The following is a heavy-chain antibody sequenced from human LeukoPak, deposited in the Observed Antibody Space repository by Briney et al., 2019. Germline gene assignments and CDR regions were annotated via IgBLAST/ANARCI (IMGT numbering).Heavy chain of an antibody. Sequence: GGSLRLSCAASGFTFSSYWMSWVRQAPGKGLEWVANIKQDGSEKYYVDSVKGRFTISRGNSKNTLYLQMNSLRAEDTAVYYCARVVDHDYGDYYLDYWGQGTLVTVSS. D-gene: IGHD4-17*01. J-gene: IGHJ4*02. CDR3: ARVVDHDYGDYYLDY. V-gene: IGHV3-7*03. CDR2: IKQDGSEK. CDR1: GFTFSSYW.